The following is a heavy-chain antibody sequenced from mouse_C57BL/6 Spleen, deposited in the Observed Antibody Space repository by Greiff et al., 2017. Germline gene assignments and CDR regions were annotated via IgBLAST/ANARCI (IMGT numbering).Heavy chain of an antibody. CDR2: IYPGSGST. CDR3: ARHYSGSSWAMDY. D-gene: IGHD1-1*01. CDR1: GYTFTSYW. Sequence: QVQLQQPGAELVKPGASVKMSCKASGYTFTSYWITWVKQRPGQGLEWIGDIYPGSGSTNYNEKFKSKATLTVDTSSSTAYMQLSSLTSEDSAVYYCARHYSGSSWAMDYWGQGTSVTVSS. V-gene: IGHV1-55*01. J-gene: IGHJ4*01.